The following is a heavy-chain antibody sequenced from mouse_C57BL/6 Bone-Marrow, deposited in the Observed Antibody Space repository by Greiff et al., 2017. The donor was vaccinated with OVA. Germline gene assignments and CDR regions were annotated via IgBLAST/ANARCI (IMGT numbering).Heavy chain of an antibody. J-gene: IGHJ2*01. CDR1: GYAFSSSW. Sequence: QVQLKESGPELVKPGASVKISCKASGYAFSSSWMNWVKQRPGKGLEWIGRIYPGDGDTNYNGKFKGKATLTADKSSSTAYMQLSSLTSEDSAVYFCARSKTAQAYYFDYWGQGTTLTVSS. V-gene: IGHV1-82*01. CDR3: ARSKTAQAYYFDY. D-gene: IGHD3-2*02. CDR2: IYPGDGDT.